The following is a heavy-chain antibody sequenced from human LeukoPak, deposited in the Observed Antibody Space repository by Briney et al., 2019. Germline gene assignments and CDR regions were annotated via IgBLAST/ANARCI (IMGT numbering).Heavy chain of an antibody. CDR2: ISSSGSTI. CDR1: GFTFSRYS. V-gene: IGHV3-48*04. J-gene: IGHJ6*04. D-gene: IGHD3-10*02. CDR3: AELGITMIGGV. Sequence: GGSLRLSCAASGFTFSRYSMNWVRQAPGKGLEWVSYISSSGSTIYYADSGKGRFTISRDNAKNSLYLQMNSLRAEDTAVYYCAELGITMIGGVWGKGTTVTISS.